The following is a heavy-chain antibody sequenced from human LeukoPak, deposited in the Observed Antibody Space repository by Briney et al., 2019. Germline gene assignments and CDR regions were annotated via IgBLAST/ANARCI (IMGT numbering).Heavy chain of an antibody. CDR3: ATKVTGSY. Sequence: PGGSLRLSCAATGFTFSTYWMFWVRQAPGKGLEWVANIKPDGSAKWYADSVKGRFTISRDNAKNSVFLQLNRLRAEDTAVYYCATKVTGSYSGQGTLVTVSS. J-gene: IGHJ4*02. CDR2: IKPDGSAK. V-gene: IGHV3-7*05. CDR1: GFTFSTYW. D-gene: IGHD1-1*01.